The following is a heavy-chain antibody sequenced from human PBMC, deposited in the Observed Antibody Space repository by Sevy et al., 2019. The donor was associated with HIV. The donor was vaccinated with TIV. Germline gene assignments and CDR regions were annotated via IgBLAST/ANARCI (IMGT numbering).Heavy chain of an antibody. J-gene: IGHJ3*02. D-gene: IGHD1-1*01. Sequence: ASVKVSCKVSGYTLTELSMHWVRQAPGKGLEWMGGFDPEDGETIYAQKFQGRATMTDDTSTDTAYMELSSLRSEDTAVYYCASDASTGTYAFAIWGQGTMVTVSS. CDR3: ASDASTGTYAFAI. V-gene: IGHV1-24*01. CDR2: FDPEDGET. CDR1: GYTLTELS.